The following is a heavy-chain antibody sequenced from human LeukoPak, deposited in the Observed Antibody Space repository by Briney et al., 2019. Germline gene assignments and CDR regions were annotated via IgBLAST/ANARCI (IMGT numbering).Heavy chain of an antibody. CDR3: AKDGAAVAVLYWYFDL. Sequence: GGSLRLSCTASGFTFSNYAMTWVRQAPGRGLEWVSAIGGSGGSTYYADSVKGRFTISRDNSKNTVYLQMNSLRVEDAAVYYCAKDGAAVAVLYWYFDLWGRGTLVTVSS. J-gene: IGHJ2*01. D-gene: IGHD6-19*01. V-gene: IGHV3-23*01. CDR2: IGGSGGST. CDR1: GFTFSNYA.